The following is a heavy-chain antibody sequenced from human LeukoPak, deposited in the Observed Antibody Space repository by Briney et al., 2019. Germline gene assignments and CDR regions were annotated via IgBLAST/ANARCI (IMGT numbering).Heavy chain of an antibody. CDR2: IYYSGST. V-gene: IGHV4-30-4*08. CDR1: GGSISSGDYY. D-gene: IGHD3-3*01. Sequence: SETLSLTCTVSGGSISSGDYYWSWIRQPPGKGLEWIGYIYYSGSTYYNPSLKSRVTISVDTSKNQFSLKLSSVTAADTAVHYCARDAFNAYYDFWSGYYDYWGQGTLVTVSS. J-gene: IGHJ4*02. CDR3: ARDAFNAYYDFWSGYYDY.